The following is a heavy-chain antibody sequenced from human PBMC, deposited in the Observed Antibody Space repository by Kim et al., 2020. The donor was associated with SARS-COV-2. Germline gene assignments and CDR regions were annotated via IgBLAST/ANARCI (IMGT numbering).Heavy chain of an antibody. Sequence: NPSLKSRVTISVDPSKNQFSLKLSSVTAADTAVYYCARVLAAAGTRDFQHWGQGTLVTVSS. CDR3: ARVLAAAGTRDFQH. D-gene: IGHD6-13*01. V-gene: IGHV4-31*02. J-gene: IGHJ1*01.